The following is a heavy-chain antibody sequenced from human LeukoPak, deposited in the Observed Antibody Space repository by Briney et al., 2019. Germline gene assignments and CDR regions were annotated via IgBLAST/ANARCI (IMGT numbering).Heavy chain of an antibody. CDR1: GFTFNSYA. J-gene: IGHJ4*02. V-gene: IGHV3-30-3*01. Sequence: TGGSLRLSCAASGFTFNSYAMHWVRQAPGKGLEWVAVISYDGSNKYYADSVKGRFTISRDNSKNTLYLLMNSLRAEDTAVYYCAREHMSSPFVYWGQGTLVTVSS. D-gene: IGHD2-21*01. CDR3: AREHMSSPFVY. CDR2: ISYDGSNK.